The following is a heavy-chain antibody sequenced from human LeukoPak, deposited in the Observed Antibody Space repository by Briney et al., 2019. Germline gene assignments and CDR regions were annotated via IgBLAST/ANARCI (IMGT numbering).Heavy chain of an antibody. V-gene: IGHV3-74*01. CDR3: ARRVVVAAAPYYFDY. CDR1: GLTFSSHW. D-gene: IGHD2-2*01. Sequence: GGSLRLSCAASGLTFSSHWMHWVRQAPGKGLVWVSRITNDGSSTTYADSVRGRFTISRDNAENTLYLQMNSLRVEDTAVYYCARRVVVAAAPYYFDYWGRGTLVTVSS. CDR2: ITNDGSST. J-gene: IGHJ4*02.